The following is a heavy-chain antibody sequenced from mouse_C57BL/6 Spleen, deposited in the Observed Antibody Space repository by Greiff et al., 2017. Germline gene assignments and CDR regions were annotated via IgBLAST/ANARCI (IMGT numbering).Heavy chain of an antibody. V-gene: IGHV1-53*01. CDR2: INPSNGGT. CDR1: GYTFTSYW. J-gene: IGHJ1*03. CDR3: ARHYGSSYRYFDV. D-gene: IGHD1-1*01. Sequence: QVQLQQPGTELVKPGASVKLSCKASGYTFTSYWMHWVKQRPGQGLEWIGNINPSNGGTTYNEKFKSKATLTVVKSSSTAYMQHRSMTSEDSAVYFWARHYGSSYRYFDVWGTGTTVIGS.